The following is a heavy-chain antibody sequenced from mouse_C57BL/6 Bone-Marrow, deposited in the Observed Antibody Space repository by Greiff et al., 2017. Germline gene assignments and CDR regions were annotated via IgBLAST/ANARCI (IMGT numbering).Heavy chain of an antibody. V-gene: IGHV5-9-1*02. CDR1: GFTFSSYA. CDR3: TRGRGITAFYYYAMDY. D-gene: IGHD2-4*01. J-gene: IGHJ4*01. Sequence: EVHLVESGEGLVKPGGSLKLSCAASGFTFSSYAMSWVRQTPEKRLEWVAYISSGGDYIYYADTVKGRFTISSDNARNTLYLQMSSLKSEDTAMYYCTRGRGITAFYYYAMDYWGQGTSVTVSS. CDR2: ISSGGDYI.